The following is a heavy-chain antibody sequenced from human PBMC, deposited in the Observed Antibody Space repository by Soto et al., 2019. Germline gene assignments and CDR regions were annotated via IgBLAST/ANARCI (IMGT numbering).Heavy chain of an antibody. D-gene: IGHD5-12*01. CDR1: GFSLSTSGVG. V-gene: IGHV2-5*02. J-gene: IGHJ4*02. CDR3: AHQSMAYSGYADFDY. Sequence: QITLKESGPTLVKPTQTLTLTCTFSGFSLSTSGVGVGWIRQPPGKALEWLALIYWDDDKRYSPSLKSRLTIPKDTSKNQVVLTMTNMDPVDTATYYCAHQSMAYSGYADFDYWGQGTLVTVSS. CDR2: IYWDDDK.